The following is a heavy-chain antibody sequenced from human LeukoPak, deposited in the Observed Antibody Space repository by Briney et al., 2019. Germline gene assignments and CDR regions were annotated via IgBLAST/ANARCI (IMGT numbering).Heavy chain of an antibody. J-gene: IGHJ4*02. CDR3: TTDPVLRFLEWSSSFDY. D-gene: IGHD3-3*01. Sequence: KPGGSLRLSCAASGFTFSNARMSWVRQAPGKGLEWVGRVKSKTDGGTTDYAAPVKGRFTISRDDSKNTLYLQMNSLKTEDTAVYYCTTDPVLRFLEWSSSFDYWGQGTLVTVSS. CDR1: GFTFSNAR. CDR2: VKSKTDGGTT. V-gene: IGHV3-15*01.